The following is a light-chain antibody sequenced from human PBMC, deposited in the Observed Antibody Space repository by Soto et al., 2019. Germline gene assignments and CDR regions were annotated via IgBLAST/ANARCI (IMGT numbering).Light chain of an antibody. CDR3: QQYNNWPAFT. CDR2: GAS. V-gene: IGKV3-15*01. CDR1: QSVSSN. J-gene: IGKJ3*01. Sequence: EIVMTQSPATLSVSPGERATLSCRASQSVSSNLAWYQQKPGQAPRLLIYGASTRATGIPARFSGSGSGTDFTLTISSLQSEDFSVYYSQQYNNWPAFTFGPGTKVDIK.